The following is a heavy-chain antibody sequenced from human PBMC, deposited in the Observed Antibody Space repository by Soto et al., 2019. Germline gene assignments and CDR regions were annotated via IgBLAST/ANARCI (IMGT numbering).Heavy chain of an antibody. J-gene: IGHJ4*02. Sequence: ASVKVSCKASGGTFSSYAISWVRQAPGQGLEWMGGIIPIFGTANYAQKFQGRVTITADESTSTAYMELSSLRSEDTAVYYCARDRVTAGTPAYYFDYWGQGTLVTVSS. D-gene: IGHD6-19*01. CDR1: GGTFSSYA. CDR2: IIPIFGTA. CDR3: ARDRVTAGTPAYYFDY. V-gene: IGHV1-69*13.